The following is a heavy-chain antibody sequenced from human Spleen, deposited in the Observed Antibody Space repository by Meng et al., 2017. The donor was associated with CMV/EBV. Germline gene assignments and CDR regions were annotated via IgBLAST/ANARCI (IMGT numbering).Heavy chain of an antibody. CDR1: GYKFTDFG. Sequence: ASVKVSCKASGYKFTDFGVSWVRQAPGQGLQWMGWISADSGNRKYAQNLQGRMTMTTDTSTSTAYMELRSLRSDDTAVYYCAGRNVAVAGGLGFDPWGQGTLVTVSS. J-gene: IGHJ5*02. CDR3: AGRNVAVAGGLGFDP. D-gene: IGHD6-19*01. V-gene: IGHV1-18*01. CDR2: ISADSGNR.